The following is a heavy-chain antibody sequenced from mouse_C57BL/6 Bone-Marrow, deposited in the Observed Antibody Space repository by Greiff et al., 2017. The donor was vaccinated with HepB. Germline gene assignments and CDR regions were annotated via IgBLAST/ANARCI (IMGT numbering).Heavy chain of an antibody. CDR2: IRLKSDNYAT. J-gene: IGHJ3*01. Sequence: EVKLMESGGGLVQPGGSMKLSCVASGFTFSNYWMNWVRQSPEKGLEWVAQIRLKSDNYATHYAESVKGRFTISRDDSKSSVYLQMNNLRAEDTGIYYCTGPPYGNYPAWFAYWGQGTLVTVSA. CDR3: TGPPYGNYPAWFAY. CDR1: GFTFSNYW. D-gene: IGHD2-1*01. V-gene: IGHV6-3*01.